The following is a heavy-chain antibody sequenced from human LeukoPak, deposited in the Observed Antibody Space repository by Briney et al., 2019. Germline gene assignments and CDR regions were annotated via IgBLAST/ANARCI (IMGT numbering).Heavy chain of an antibody. Sequence: GGSLRVSCAASGCTVSREWMHWVRQGPGKGLVWVSRINSDGSSTNYADSVKGRFTISRDNAKNTRYLQMNSLRAEDTAVYYCIIDIQSADYGDDCGQGTLVTVSS. CDR2: INSDGSST. J-gene: IGHJ4*02. CDR3: IIDIQSADYGDD. CDR1: GCTVSREW. V-gene: IGHV3-74*01. D-gene: IGHD4-11*01.